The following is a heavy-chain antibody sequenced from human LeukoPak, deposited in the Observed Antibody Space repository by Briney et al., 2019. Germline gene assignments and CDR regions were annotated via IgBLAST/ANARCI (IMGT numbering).Heavy chain of an antibody. J-gene: IGHJ4*02. Sequence: SETLSLTCSVSGASISSGDYFWTWIRQHPGKGLEWIGYIHYSGSTNYNPSLRSRMIISVDTSRNQFSLQLSSVTAADTAVYYCARVVSDCGGARCYKGYLDYWGQGTLVTVSS. CDR3: ARVVSDCGGARCYKGYLDY. V-gene: IGHV4-31*03. CDR2: IHYSGST. CDR1: GASISSGDYF. D-gene: IGHD2-2*02.